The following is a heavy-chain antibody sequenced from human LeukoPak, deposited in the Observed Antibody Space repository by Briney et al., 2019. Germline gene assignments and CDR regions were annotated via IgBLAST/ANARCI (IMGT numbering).Heavy chain of an antibody. Sequence: GGSLRLSCAAYGFTFSNYDMNWVRQPPGKGLEWVSYITSSSGTMSYADSVKGRFTISRDNAKNSLYLQMNSLRDEDTAVYYCARPTTVTLDYWGQGTLVTVSS. CDR2: ITSSSGTM. V-gene: IGHV3-48*02. J-gene: IGHJ4*02. CDR1: GFTFSNYD. CDR3: ARPTTVTLDY. D-gene: IGHD4-17*01.